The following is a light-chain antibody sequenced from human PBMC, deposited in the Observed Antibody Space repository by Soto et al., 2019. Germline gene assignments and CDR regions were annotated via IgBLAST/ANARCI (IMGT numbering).Light chain of an antibody. J-gene: IGKJ1*01. V-gene: IGKV1-5*01. CDR1: QNINSW. CDR2: DAS. CDR3: QQFHSFSRT. Sequence: DIQMTQSPSTLSASVGDRVTITCRASQNINSWLAWYQQKPGKAPKLLIYDASTLESGVPSRFSGSGSGTEFTLTISSLQPEDFATYYCQQFHSFSRTFGQGTKVEVK.